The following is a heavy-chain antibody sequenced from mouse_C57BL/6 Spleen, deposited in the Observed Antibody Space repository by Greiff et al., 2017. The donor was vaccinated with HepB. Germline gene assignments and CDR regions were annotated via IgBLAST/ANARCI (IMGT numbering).Heavy chain of an antibody. J-gene: IGHJ4*01. CDR3: ARRYDYSYAMDY. Sequence: VQLQQPGAELVKPGASVKLSCKASGYTFTSYWMHWVKQRPGLGLEWIGMIHPNSGSTNYNEKFKSKATLTVDKSSSTAYMQLSSLTSEDSAVYYCARRYDYSYAMDYWGQGTSVTVSS. D-gene: IGHD2-4*01. CDR2: IHPNSGST. CDR1: GYTFTSYW. V-gene: IGHV1-64*01.